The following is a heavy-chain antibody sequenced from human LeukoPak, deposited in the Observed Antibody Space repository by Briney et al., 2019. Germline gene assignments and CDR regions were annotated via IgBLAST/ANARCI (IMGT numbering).Heavy chain of an antibody. CDR3: ARQRYRTLFDY. CDR2: IYYSGST. Sequence: PSETLSLTCTVSGGSISSSSYYWGWIRQPPGKGLEWIGSIYYSGSTYYNPSLKSRVTISVDTSKNQFSLKLSSVTAADTAVYYCARQRYRTLFDYWGQGTLVTVSS. CDR1: GGSISSSSYY. J-gene: IGHJ4*02. D-gene: IGHD5-18*01. V-gene: IGHV4-39*01.